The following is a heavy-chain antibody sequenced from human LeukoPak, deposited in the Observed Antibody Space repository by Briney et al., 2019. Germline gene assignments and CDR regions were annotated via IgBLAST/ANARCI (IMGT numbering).Heavy chain of an antibody. CDR3: AKPPLRFLEWLPVYFDY. V-gene: IGHV3-23*01. CDR2: ISGSGGST. D-gene: IGHD3-3*01. J-gene: IGHJ4*02. CDR1: GFTFSSYA. Sequence: GGSLRLSCAASGFTFSSYAMSWVRQAPGKGLEWVSAISGSGGSTYYADSVKGRFTISRDNSKNTLYLQMNSLRAEDTAVYYCAKPPLRFLEWLPVYFDYWGQGTLVTVSS.